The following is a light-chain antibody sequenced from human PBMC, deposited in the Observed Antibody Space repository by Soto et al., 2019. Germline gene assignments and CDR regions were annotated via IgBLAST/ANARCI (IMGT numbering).Light chain of an antibody. J-gene: IGKJ3*01. CDR2: RAS. CDR3: QHYDSYSGT. V-gene: IGKV1-5*03. Sequence: DIQMTQSPSTLSASVGDRDTITCRASQSINSWLAWYQQKPGKAPRLLIYRASSLEGGVPSRFSGSGSGAEFTLTISSLQPDDFATYYCQHYDSYSGTFGPGTKVDIK. CDR1: QSINSW.